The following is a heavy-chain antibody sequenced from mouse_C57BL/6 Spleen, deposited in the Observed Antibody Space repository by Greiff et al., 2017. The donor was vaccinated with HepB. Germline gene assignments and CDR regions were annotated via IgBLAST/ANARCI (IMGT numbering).Heavy chain of an antibody. Sequence: VQLQQSGAELVRPGTSVKMSCKASGYTFTNYWIGWAKQRPGHGLEWIGDIYPGGGYTNYTEKFQGKATLTADKSSSTAYMQFRSLTSEDSAIYDWARREAYYCGSSCGYFDGWGTGTTVTVSS. D-gene: IGHD1-1*01. CDR3: ARREAYYCGSSCGYFDG. CDR1: GYTFTNYW. J-gene: IGHJ1*03. V-gene: IGHV1-63*01. CDR2: IYPGGGYT.